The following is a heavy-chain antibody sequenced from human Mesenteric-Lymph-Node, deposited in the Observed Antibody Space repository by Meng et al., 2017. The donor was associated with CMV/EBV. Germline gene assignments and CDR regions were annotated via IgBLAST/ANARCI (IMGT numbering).Heavy chain of an antibody. V-gene: IGHV3-21*01. D-gene: IGHD2-15*01. CDR1: GFTFSSYS. J-gene: IGHJ5*02. Sequence: GESLKISCAASGFTFSSYSMNWDRQAPGKGLEWVSSISSSSSYIYYADSVKGRFTISRDNAKNSLYLQMNSLRAEDTAVYYCARDRKLGELLRWFDPWGQGTLVTVSS. CDR3: ARDRKLGELLRWFDP. CDR2: ISSSSSYI.